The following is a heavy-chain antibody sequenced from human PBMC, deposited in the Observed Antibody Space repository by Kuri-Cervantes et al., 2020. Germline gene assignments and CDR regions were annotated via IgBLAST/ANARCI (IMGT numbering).Heavy chain of an antibody. J-gene: IGHJ6*02. CDR2: INRDGSST. CDR1: GFSFSNYW. D-gene: IGHD3-16*01. CDR3: ARGLLTQDV. Sequence: GESLKISCAASGFSFSNYWMHWVRQAPGKGLVWVSRINRDGSSTSNADSVKGRFTISRDNAKNTVYLQMNSLRAEDTAVYYCARGLLTQDVWGQGTTVTVSS. V-gene: IGHV3-74*01.